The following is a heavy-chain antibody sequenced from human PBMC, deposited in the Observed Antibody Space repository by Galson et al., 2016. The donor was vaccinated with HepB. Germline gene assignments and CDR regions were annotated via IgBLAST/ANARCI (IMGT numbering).Heavy chain of an antibody. V-gene: IGHV1-69*13. CDR1: GGTFSSYA. Sequence: SVKVSCKASGGTFSSYAISWVRQAPGQGLEWMGGIIPFFGPANYAQKFQGRVTITADESTSTDYMELRSLRFEETAVYYCARRGGSYYYFDYWGQGTLVTVSS. CDR2: IIPFFGPA. J-gene: IGHJ4*02. CDR3: ARRGGSYYYFDY. D-gene: IGHD1-26*01.